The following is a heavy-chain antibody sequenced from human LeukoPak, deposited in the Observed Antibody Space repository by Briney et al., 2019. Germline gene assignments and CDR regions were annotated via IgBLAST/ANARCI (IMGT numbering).Heavy chain of an antibody. D-gene: IGHD2-15*01. CDR3: ARHACSGGSCYFFDY. CDR2: IYYSGST. J-gene: IGHJ4*02. V-gene: IGHV4-59*08. Sequence: PSETLSLTCTVSGGSISSYYWSSIRQPPGKGLEWIGYIYYSGSTNYNPSLKSRVTISVDTSKNQFSLKLSSVTAADTAVYYCARHACSGGSCYFFDYWGQGTLVTVSS. CDR1: GGSISSYY.